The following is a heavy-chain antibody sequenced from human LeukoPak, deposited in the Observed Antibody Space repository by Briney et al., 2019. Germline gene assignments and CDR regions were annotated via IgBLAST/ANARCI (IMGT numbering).Heavy chain of an antibody. Sequence: ASXXVSCKASGYTFTSYDINWVRQATGQGLEWMGWMNPNSGNTGYAQKFQGRVTITRNTSISTAYMELSSLRSEDTAVYYCARGTAWELLGDWGQGTLVTVSS. CDR3: ARGTAWELLGD. CDR1: GYTFTSYD. CDR2: MNPNSGNT. V-gene: IGHV1-8*03. J-gene: IGHJ4*02. D-gene: IGHD1-26*01.